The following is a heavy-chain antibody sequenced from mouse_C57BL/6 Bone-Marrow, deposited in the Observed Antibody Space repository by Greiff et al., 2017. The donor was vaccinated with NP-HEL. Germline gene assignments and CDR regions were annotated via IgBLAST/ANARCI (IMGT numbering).Heavy chain of an antibody. CDR1: GYTFTDYN. D-gene: IGHD4-1*01. Sequence: EVKLVESGPELVKPGASVKIPCKASGYTFTDYNMDWVKQSHGKSLEWIGDINPNNGGTIYNQKFKGKATLTVDKSSSTAYMELRSLTSEDTAVYYCARGQLTGYAMDYWGQGTSVTVSS. CDR2: INPNNGGT. J-gene: IGHJ4*01. V-gene: IGHV1-18*01. CDR3: ARGQLTGYAMDY.